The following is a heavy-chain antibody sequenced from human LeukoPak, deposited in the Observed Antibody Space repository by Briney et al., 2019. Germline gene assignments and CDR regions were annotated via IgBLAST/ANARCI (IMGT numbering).Heavy chain of an antibody. D-gene: IGHD3-22*01. Sequence: PGGSLRLSCAASGFTFSSYGMHWVRQAPGKGLEWVSFIRYDGSNEYYADSVRGRFTISRDNSKNTLYLQMNSLRAEDTAVYYCFSHYYDSSGYAPYNWFDPWGQGTLVTVSS. V-gene: IGHV3-30*02. CDR2: IRYDGSNE. CDR3: FSHYYDSSGYAPYNWFDP. J-gene: IGHJ5*02. CDR1: GFTFSSYG.